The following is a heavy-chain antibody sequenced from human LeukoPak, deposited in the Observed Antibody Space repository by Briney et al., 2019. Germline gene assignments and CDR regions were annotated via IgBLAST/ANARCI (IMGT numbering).Heavy chain of an antibody. CDR3: ARGVWSGKSCYTRMRY. V-gene: IGHV3-30*04. Sequence: GGSLGLSCAASGFNFNSYTVHWVCLAPAKGREWGSLMSYDGSNKYYTDSVKGRFTISRDKSKNTLYLQMDSLRAEDTAVYYCARGVWSGKSCYTRMRYWGQGTLVTVSS. CDR2: MSYDGSNK. J-gene: IGHJ4*02. CDR1: GFNFNSYT. D-gene: IGHD2-2*02.